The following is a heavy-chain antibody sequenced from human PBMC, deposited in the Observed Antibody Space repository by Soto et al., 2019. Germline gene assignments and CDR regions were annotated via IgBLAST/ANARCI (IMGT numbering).Heavy chain of an antibody. D-gene: IGHD1-7*01. CDR1: GYSFTGYY. CDR2: INPNIGGT. Sequence: QVQLVQSGAEVKKPGASVRVSCKASGYSFTGYYVHWVRLAPGQGVEWMGWINPNIGGTNHAQKLQGRVNIPRDTSISTAYMELTRLTFNDTAVYFCAREAGTIGNYYYGMDVWGQGTTVTVS. CDR3: AREAGTIGNYYYGMDV. J-gene: IGHJ6*02. V-gene: IGHV1-2*02.